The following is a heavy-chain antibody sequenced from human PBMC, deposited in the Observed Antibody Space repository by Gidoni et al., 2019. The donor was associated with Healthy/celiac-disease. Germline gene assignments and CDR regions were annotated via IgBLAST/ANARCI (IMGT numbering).Heavy chain of an antibody. D-gene: IGHD3-3*01. Sequence: QVQLQQWGAGLLKPSETLSLTCAVYGGSFSGYYWSWIRQPPGKGLEWIGEYNHSGRTNYNPSLKSRITISVDTAKNQFSLKMSSVTAADTAVYYCARGGKRRITIVPNYYYGMDVWCQGTTVTVSS. CDR2: YNHSGRT. J-gene: IGHJ6*02. V-gene: IGHV4-34*01. CDR1: GGSFSGYY. CDR3: ARGGKRRITIVPNYYYGMDV.